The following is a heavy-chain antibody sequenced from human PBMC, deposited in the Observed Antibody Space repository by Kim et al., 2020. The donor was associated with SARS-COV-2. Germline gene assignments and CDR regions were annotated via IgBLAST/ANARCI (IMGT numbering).Heavy chain of an antibody. J-gene: IGHJ4*02. CDR1: GFTFSSYA. Sequence: GGSLRLSCAASGFTFSSYAMHWVRQAPGKGLEWVAVISYDGSNKYYADSVKGRFTISRDNSKNTLYLQMNSLRAEDTAVYYCARGFDFYCSSTSCYLGFWGQGTLVTVSS. V-gene: IGHV3-30*04. CDR2: ISYDGSNK. CDR3: ARGFDFYCSSTSCYLGF. D-gene: IGHD2-2*01.